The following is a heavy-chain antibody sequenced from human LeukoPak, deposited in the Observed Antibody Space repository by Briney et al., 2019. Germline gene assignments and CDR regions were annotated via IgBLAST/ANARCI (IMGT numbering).Heavy chain of an antibody. CDR1: GGSVSNYY. D-gene: IGHD5-18*01. CDR2: IHYSGTT. V-gene: IGHV4-59*02. J-gene: IGHJ4*02. CDR3: ARGIQLFDY. Sequence: LETLSLTCTVSGGSVSNYYWSWNRQPPGKGLEWIGYIHYSGTTNYNPSLKSRVTISVDTSKNQFSLKQGSVTAADTAVYYCARGIQLFDYWGQGTLVTVSS.